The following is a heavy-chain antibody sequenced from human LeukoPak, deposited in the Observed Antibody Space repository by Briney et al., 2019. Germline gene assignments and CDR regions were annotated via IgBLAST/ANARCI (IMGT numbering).Heavy chain of an antibody. CDR3: AKDRVITY. J-gene: IGHJ4*02. CDR2: ISYDGSNK. V-gene: IGHV3-30*18. Sequence: GGSLRLSCAASGFAFSSYGMHWVRQAPGKGLEWVAVISYDGSNKYYADSVKGRFTISRDNSNNTLYLQMNSLRAEDTAVYYCAKDRVITYWGQGTLVTVSS. D-gene: IGHD3-16*02. CDR1: GFAFSSYG.